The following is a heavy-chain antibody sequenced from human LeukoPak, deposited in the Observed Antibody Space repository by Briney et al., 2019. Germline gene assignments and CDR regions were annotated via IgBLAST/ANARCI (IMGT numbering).Heavy chain of an antibody. J-gene: IGHJ6*03. D-gene: IGHD3-10*01. CDR3: ARDRGAPYYYMDV. CDR1: GGSISSNF. CDR2: INYSGST. Sequence: PSETLSLTCTVSGGSISSNFWSWIRQPPGKGLEWIGYINYSGSTNYNPSLKSRVTISVDTSKNQFSLKLSSVTAADTAVYYCARDRGAPYYYMDVWGKGTTVTVSS. V-gene: IGHV4-59*01.